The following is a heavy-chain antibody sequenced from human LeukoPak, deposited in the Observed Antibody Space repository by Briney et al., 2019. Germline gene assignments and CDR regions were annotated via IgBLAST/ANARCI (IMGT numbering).Heavy chain of an antibody. CDR2: ISAYNGNT. CDR3: ARVSNDYHSPGIYYFDY. CDR1: GYAFTSYG. V-gene: IGHV1-18*01. D-gene: IGHD4-11*01. Sequence: GASVKVSCKASGYAFTSYGITWVRQAPGQGLEWMGWISAYNGNTNYAQNLQGRVTMTTDTSTSTAYMELRSLRSDDTAVYYCARVSNDYHSPGIYYFDYWGQGTLVTVSS. J-gene: IGHJ4*02.